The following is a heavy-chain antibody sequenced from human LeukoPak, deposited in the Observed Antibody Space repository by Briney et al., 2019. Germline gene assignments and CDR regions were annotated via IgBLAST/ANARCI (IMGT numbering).Heavy chain of an antibody. CDR2: ISSSSSYI. D-gene: IGHD5-18*01. Sequence: NPGGSLRLSCAASGFTFSSYSMNWVRQAPGKGLEWVSSISSSSSYIYYADSVKGRFTISRDNAKNSLYLQMNSLRAEDTAVYYCAKEVDGYSYGYDYWGQGTLVTVSS. CDR3: AKEVDGYSYGYDY. CDR1: GFTFSSYS. V-gene: IGHV3-21*01. J-gene: IGHJ4*02.